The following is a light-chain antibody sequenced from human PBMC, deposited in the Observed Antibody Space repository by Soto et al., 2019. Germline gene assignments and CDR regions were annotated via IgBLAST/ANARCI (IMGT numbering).Light chain of an antibody. CDR2: RNN. J-gene: IGLJ3*02. CDR1: SSNIGSNY. V-gene: IGLV1-47*01. CDR3: AAWDDSLSGRV. Sequence: SVLTQPPSASGTPGQRVTISCSGSSSNIGSNYVYWYQQLPGTAPKLLIYRNNQRPSGVPDRFSGSKSSTSASLAISGLRSEDEADYYCAAWDDSLSGRVFGGGTKLTVL.